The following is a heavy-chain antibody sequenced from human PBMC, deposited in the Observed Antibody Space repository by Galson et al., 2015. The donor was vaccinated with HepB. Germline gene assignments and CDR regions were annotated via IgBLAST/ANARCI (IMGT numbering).Heavy chain of an antibody. J-gene: IGHJ5*02. CDR1: GYTISSYF. Sequence: QSGAEVKKPGASVKVSCKASGYTISSYFITWVRQAPGQGLEWMGWISAYNRHTNYAQKFQGRVTMTTDTSTSTAYMELRSLRSDDTAVYYCARGAIVVVVGATQNNWFDPWGQGTLVTVSS. D-gene: IGHD2-15*01. V-gene: IGHV1-18*01. CDR3: ARGAIVVVVGATQNNWFDP. CDR2: ISAYNRHT.